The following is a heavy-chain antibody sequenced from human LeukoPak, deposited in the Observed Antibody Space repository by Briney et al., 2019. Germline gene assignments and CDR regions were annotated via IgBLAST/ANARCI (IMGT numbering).Heavy chain of an antibody. J-gene: IGHJ4*02. D-gene: IGHD2-8*02. V-gene: IGHV3-23*01. CDR2: ISGSGGSI. Sequence: GSLRLSCAASGFSFSSYAMTWVRQAPRKGLEWVSSISGSGGSIYYADSVKGRFTISRDNYKKTLYLQMNSLRVEDTAVYYCAKQSGPTSEPFDYWGQGTLVTVSS. CDR3: AKQSGPTSEPFDY. CDR1: GFSFSSYA.